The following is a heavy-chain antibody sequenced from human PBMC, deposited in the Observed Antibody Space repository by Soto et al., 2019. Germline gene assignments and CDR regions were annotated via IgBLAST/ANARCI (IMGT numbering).Heavy chain of an antibody. CDR2: ISSSGDIP. CDR3: AKVNSIVGDGDHDY. V-gene: IGHV3-23*01. J-gene: IGHJ4*02. D-gene: IGHD4-17*01. CDR1: GFTFTTYA. Sequence: EVQLLESGGGLVQPGGSLRLSCAASGFTFTTYAMSWVRQPPGKGLGWVSGISSSGDIPYYADSVKGRFTISRDQSKKPVYLQMNSLRAEDTALYYCAKVNSIVGDGDHDYWGQGTLVSVSS.